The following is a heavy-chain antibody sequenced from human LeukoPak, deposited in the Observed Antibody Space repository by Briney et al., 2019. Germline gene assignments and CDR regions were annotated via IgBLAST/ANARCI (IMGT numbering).Heavy chain of an antibody. CDR2: ISSSGSTI. CDR3: AGTMVRGAKYYFDY. D-gene: IGHD3-10*01. J-gene: IGHJ4*02. V-gene: IGHV3-48*03. CDR1: GFTFSSYA. Sequence: GGSLRLSCAASGFTFSSYAMSWVRQAPGKGLEWVSYISSSGSTIYYADSVKGRFTISRDNAKNSLYLQMNSLRAEDTAVYYCAGTMVRGAKYYFDYWGQGTLVTVSS.